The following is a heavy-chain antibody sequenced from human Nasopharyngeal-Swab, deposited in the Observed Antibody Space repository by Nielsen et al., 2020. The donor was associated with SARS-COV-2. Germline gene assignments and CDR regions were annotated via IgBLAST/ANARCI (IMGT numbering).Heavy chain of an antibody. D-gene: IGHD4-17*01. J-gene: IGHJ4*02. CDR2: IRYDGSNK. V-gene: IGHV3-30*02. Sequence: GGSLRLSCAASGFTFSSYGMHWVRQAPGKGLEWVAFIRYDGSNKYYADSVKGRFTISRDNSKNTLYLQMNSLRAEDTAVYYCAKDGDRDGYGDFCLDYWGKGTLVTVSS. CDR3: AKDGDRDGYGDFCLDY. CDR1: GFTFSSYG.